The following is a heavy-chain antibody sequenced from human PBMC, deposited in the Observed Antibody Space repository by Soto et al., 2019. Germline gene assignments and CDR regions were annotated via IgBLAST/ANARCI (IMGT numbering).Heavy chain of an antibody. CDR2: IRAYNDDT. CDR1: GYSFTAYD. CDR3: ARAGAAPYYYYGLDI. D-gene: IGHD3-10*01. Sequence: ASVKLSCKTSGYSFTAYDIYWVRQAPGQGLEWMGWIRAYNDDTNYAQKFQTRVTMTTDTSTDTAYMDLKSLTSDDTAIYYCARAGAAPYYYYGLDIWGQGTTVTVSS. J-gene: IGHJ6*02. V-gene: IGHV1-18*01.